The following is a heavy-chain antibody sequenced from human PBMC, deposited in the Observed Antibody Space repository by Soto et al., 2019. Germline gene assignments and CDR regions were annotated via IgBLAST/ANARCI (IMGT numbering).Heavy chain of an antibody. J-gene: IGHJ4*02. V-gene: IGHV1-18*01. CDR3: ARDLYYYGSGTYSGGY. D-gene: IGHD3-10*01. CDR1: GYTFSNYG. Sequence: QVQLVQSGAEVKKPGASVKVSCKASGYTFSNYGFTWVRQAPGQGLEWMGWISAYNGNTNYAQNLKGRVTMTTDTSTSTAYMELRSLRSDDTAVYYCARDLYYYGSGTYSGGYWGQGTLVTVSS. CDR2: ISAYNGNT.